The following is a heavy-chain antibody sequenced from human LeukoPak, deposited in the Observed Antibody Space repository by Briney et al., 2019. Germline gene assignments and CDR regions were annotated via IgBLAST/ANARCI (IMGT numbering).Heavy chain of an antibody. V-gene: IGHV1-46*03. Sequence: ASVKVSCKASGYTFTSYYMHWVRQAPGQGLEWMGIINPSGGSTSYAQKFQGRVTMTRDTSTSTVYMELCSLRSEDTAVYYCATGLGNWYFDLWGRGTLVTVSS. J-gene: IGHJ2*01. CDR1: GYTFTSYY. D-gene: IGHD1-14*01. CDR3: ATGLGNWYFDL. CDR2: INPSGGST.